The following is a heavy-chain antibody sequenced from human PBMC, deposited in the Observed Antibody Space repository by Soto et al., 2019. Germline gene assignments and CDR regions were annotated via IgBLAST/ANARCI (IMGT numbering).Heavy chain of an antibody. Sequence: QVQLVQSGAEVKKPGSSVKVSCKASGGTFSSHAISWVRQAPGQGLEWMGGIIPMFATPNYAEKFQGRLSITADESTTTVYMQLSSLRSQDTAVYYCARQFDYDSSGHYYAYWGQGTLVTVSS. V-gene: IGHV1-69*01. J-gene: IGHJ4*02. CDR2: IIPMFATP. CDR1: GGTFSSHA. D-gene: IGHD3-22*01. CDR3: ARQFDYDSSGHYYAY.